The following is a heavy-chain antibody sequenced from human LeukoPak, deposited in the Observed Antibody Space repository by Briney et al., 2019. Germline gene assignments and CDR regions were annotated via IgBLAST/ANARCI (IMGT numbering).Heavy chain of an antibody. J-gene: IGHJ4*02. V-gene: IGHV3-11*01. CDR2: ISSSDSTM. D-gene: IGHD6-19*01. CDR1: GFTFSDYY. Sequence: GGSLRLSRAASGFTFSDYYMSWIRQAPGKGLEWVSYISSSDSTMYYADSVKGRFTISRDNAKNSLYLQMDSLTAEDAAVYYCARVRGSSGWYYFDYWGQGALVTVSS. CDR3: ARVRGSSGWYYFDY.